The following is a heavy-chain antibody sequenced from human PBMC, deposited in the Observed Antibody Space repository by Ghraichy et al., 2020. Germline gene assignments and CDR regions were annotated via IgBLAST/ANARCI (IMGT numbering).Heavy chain of an antibody. CDR1: GFTINTYY. CDR2: IKQDGSEK. CDR3: GRGGYIYGSNPVDY. D-gene: IGHD5-18*01. V-gene: IGHV3-7*04. Sequence: GESLNISCAASGFTINTYYMTWVRQAPGKGLEWVANIKQDGSEKYYVESVKGRFTISRDNAKDSVYLQMNSLRAEDTAVYYCGRGGYIYGSNPVDYWGQGTQVTVSS. J-gene: IGHJ4*02.